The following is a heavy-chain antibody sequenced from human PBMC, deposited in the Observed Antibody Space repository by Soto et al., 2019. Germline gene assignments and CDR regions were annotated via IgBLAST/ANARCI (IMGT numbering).Heavy chain of an antibody. CDR3: ARGYGSSPNMELRFGMDV. D-gene: IGHD5-18*01. CDR1: GYILTGYS. V-gene: IGHV1-2*02. CDR2: IDPNSGAT. J-gene: IGHJ6*02. Sequence: QVYLVQSGAEVRRPGASVKVSCTAFGYILTGYSLHWVRQAPGQGLEWMGWIDPNSGATNSAERFHGRVSTTRDTSISAAYLELSSLRSDDTAVYYCARGYGSSPNMELRFGMDVWGRGTTISVSS.